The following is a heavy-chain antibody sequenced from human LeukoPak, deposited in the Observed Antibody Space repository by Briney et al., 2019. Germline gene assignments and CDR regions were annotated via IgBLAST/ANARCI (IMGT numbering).Heavy chain of an antibody. D-gene: IGHD1-26*01. CDR1: GFTFSSYA. CDR2: ISGGSDGKT. J-gene: IGHJ3*02. V-gene: IGHV3-23*01. CDR3: AKDFSGSDWPQDAFDI. Sequence: PGGSLRLSCAASGFTFSSYAMTWVRQAPGKWLEWVSSISGGSDGKTYYADSVMGRFTISRDNSRNTLYLQMNSLRAEDTAIYYCAKDFSGSDWPQDAFDIWGQGTMVTVSS.